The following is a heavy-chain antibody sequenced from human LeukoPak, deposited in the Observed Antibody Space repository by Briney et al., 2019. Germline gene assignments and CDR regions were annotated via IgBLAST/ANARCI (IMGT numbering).Heavy chain of an antibody. Sequence: SQTLSLTCAVSGDSVSSDNATWNWIRQSPSRGLEWLGRTYFRSKWYNDFAASVRGRKTINADTSKNQFSLQLNSVTAADTAVYYCARHSGIAAHAFDIWGQGTMVTVSS. CDR2: TYFRSKWYN. CDR1: GDSVSSDNAT. V-gene: IGHV6-1*01. J-gene: IGHJ3*02. D-gene: IGHD6-13*01. CDR3: ARHSGIAAHAFDI.